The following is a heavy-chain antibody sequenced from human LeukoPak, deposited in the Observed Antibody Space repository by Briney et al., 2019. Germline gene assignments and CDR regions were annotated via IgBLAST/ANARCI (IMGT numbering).Heavy chain of an antibody. Sequence: GGSLRLSCAASGFTFNNYAMSWVRQAPGKGLEWVSAISGSGGSTYYADSVKGRFTISRDNSKNTLYLQMNSLRAEDTAVYYCAKGEGVWFGEFQVWGKGTTVTVSS. D-gene: IGHD3-10*01. CDR2: ISGSGGST. CDR1: GFTFNNYA. V-gene: IGHV3-23*01. J-gene: IGHJ6*04. CDR3: AKGEGVWFGEFQV.